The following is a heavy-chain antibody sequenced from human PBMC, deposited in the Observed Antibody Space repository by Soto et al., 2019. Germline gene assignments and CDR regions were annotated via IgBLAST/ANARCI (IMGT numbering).Heavy chain of an antibody. D-gene: IGHD2-2*01. CDR3: ARDHQQLIYYYHGMDV. CDR2: MSYGGSKR. Sequence: GESLKISCAASGFSFNTYAMHWVRQAPGKGLEWVAVMSYGGSKRYYVDSVKGRFTISRDDSKNTLYLQMNSLRAEDTAVYYCARDHQQLIYYYHGMDVWGQGTTVTVSS. J-gene: IGHJ6*02. V-gene: IGHV3-30*04. CDR1: GFSFNTYA.